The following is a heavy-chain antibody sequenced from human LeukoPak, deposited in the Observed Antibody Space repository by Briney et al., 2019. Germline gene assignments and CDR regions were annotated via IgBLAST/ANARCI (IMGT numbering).Heavy chain of an antibody. CDR1: GFTVSDYW. Sequence: PGGSLRLSCAASGFTVSDYWMYWVRQTPGKGLVCVSRLSSDGSNTRYADSVKGRFTISRDNAKNSLYLQMNSLRDEDTAVYYCARGYNYGPPNGMDVWGQGTTVTVSS. D-gene: IGHD1-1*01. V-gene: IGHV3-74*01. CDR3: ARGYNYGPPNGMDV. J-gene: IGHJ6*02. CDR2: LSSDGSNT.